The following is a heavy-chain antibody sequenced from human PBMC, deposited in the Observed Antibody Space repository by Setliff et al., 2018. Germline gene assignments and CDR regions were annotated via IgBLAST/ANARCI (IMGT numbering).Heavy chain of an antibody. CDR1: GYTFTSYD. D-gene: IGHD3-9*01. CDR2: MNPNSGNT. Sequence: ASVKVSCKASGYTFTSYDINWVRQATGQGLEWMGWMNPNSGNTGYAQKFQGRVTMTRNTSTSTAYMELRSLRSDDTAVYYCAKDFFDWLELLDYWGQGTLVTVSS. J-gene: IGHJ4*02. V-gene: IGHV1-8*02. CDR3: AKDFFDWLELLDY.